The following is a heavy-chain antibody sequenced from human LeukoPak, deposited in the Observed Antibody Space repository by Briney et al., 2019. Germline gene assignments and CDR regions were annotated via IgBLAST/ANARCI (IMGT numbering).Heavy chain of an antibody. CDR1: GFTFSSYW. Sequence: GGSLRLSCAASGFTFSSYWMHWVRQAPGKGLVWVSRINSDGSSTSYADSVKGRFTISRDNAKNTLYLQMNSLRAEDSAVYYCVASYCSGGSCYSASGYWGQGTLVTVSS. CDR2: INSDGSST. V-gene: IGHV3-74*01. J-gene: IGHJ4*02. D-gene: IGHD2-15*01. CDR3: VASYCSGGSCYSASGY.